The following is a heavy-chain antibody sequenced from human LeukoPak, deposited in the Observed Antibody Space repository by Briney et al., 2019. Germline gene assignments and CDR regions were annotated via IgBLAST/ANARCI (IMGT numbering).Heavy chain of an antibody. Sequence: SETLSLTCAVSGVSISSSNWWSWVRQPPGKGLEWIGEIYHSGSTYYNPSLPSLKSRLTISVDTSKNQFSLRLTSVTAADTAVYFCVRGPNYVRGSYRYFDYWGQGSLVTVSS. D-gene: IGHD3-16*02. J-gene: IGHJ4*02. CDR3: VRGPNYVRGSYRYFDY. V-gene: IGHV4-4*02. CDR2: IYHSGST. CDR1: GVSISSSNW.